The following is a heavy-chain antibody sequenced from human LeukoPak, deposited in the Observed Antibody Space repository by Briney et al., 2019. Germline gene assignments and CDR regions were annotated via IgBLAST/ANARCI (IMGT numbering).Heavy chain of an antibody. V-gene: IGHV3-11*01. CDR2: ISSSGSTI. Sequence: PGGSLRLSCAASGFTFSDYYMSWIRQAPGKGLEWVSYISSSGSTIYYADSVKGRFTIYRENAKNSLYLQMNSLRAEDTAVYYCARRRYCSSTSCYTSVQSYYYYGMDVWGQGTTVTVSS. CDR1: GFTFSDYY. J-gene: IGHJ6*02. D-gene: IGHD2-2*02. CDR3: ARRRYCSSTSCYTSVQSYYYYGMDV.